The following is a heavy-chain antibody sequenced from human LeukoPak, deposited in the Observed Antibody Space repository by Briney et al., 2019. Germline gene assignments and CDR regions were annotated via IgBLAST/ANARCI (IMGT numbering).Heavy chain of an antibody. CDR1: GASIDNYY. CDR3: TKGYYEPFDK. CDR2: ISNSGST. Sequence: SETLSLTYTVSGASIDNYYWDWIRQSPGKGLEWIACISNSGSTKYNPSLTDRVTMSVDRSKNQVSLRLRSVTAADTGVYYCTKGYYEPFDKWGQGTLVTVSS. D-gene: IGHD3-22*01. V-gene: IGHV4-59*13. J-gene: IGHJ4*02.